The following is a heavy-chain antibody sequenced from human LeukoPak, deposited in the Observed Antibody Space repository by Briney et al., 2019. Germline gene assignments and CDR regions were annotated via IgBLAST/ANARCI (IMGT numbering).Heavy chain of an antibody. CDR3: AKGIYYYYAMDV. Sequence: GGSLRLSCAASGFTFSTYWMHWVRQAPGKGLEWVSLISGDGGSTYYTDSVKGRFTISRDNSKNSLYLQMNSLRTEDTALYYCAKGIYYYYAMDVWGQGTTVTVSS. V-gene: IGHV3-43*02. CDR2: ISGDGGST. CDR1: GFTFSTYW. J-gene: IGHJ6*02.